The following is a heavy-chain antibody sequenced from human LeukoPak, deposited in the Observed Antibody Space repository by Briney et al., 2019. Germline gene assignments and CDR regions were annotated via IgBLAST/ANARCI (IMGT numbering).Heavy chain of an antibody. D-gene: IGHD6-19*01. Sequence: GGSLRLSCAASGFTFSDYYMSRIRQAPGKGLEWVSYISSASSYINYADSVKGRFTISRDNAKNSLFLQMNSPRAEDTAVYYCARVSQWLVPYWGQGTLVTVSS. V-gene: IGHV3-11*05. CDR1: GFTFSDYY. CDR2: ISSASSYI. J-gene: IGHJ4*02. CDR3: ARVSQWLVPY.